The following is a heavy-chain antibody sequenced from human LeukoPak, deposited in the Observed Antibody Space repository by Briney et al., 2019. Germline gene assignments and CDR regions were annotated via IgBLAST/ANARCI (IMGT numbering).Heavy chain of an antibody. CDR1: GYSISSGYY. J-gene: IGHJ3*02. D-gene: IGHD3-10*01. Sequence: SETLSLTCTVSGYSISSGYYWGWIRQPPGKGLEWIGNIFYSGSTYYSPSLRSRVTISLDTSRNQFSLKLNSVTAADTAVYYCAKSNGYGLVDIWGQGAMVTVSS. V-gene: IGHV4-38-2*02. CDR3: AKSNGYGLVDI. CDR2: IFYSGST.